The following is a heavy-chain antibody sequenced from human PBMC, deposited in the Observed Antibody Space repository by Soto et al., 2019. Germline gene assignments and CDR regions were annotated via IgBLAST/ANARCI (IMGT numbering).Heavy chain of an antibody. CDR2: MHYTGFS. Sequence: PSETLSLTCSFSGDSVTSHYLTWIRQSPEKGLEWIAYMHYTGFSHYNPSLKSRLTISIDRSKNQFTLQLTSVTVADTAVYYCARVESLGPIAAAGTFDYWGQGTLVTVSS. CDR3: ARVESLGPIAAAGTFDY. J-gene: IGHJ4*02. CDR1: GDSVTSHY. D-gene: IGHD6-13*01. V-gene: IGHV4-59*02.